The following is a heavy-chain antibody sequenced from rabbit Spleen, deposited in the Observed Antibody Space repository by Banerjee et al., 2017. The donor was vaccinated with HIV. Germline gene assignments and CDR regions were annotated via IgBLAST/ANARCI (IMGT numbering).Heavy chain of an antibody. D-gene: IGHD4-1*01. Sequence: ESGGGLVKPGASLTLTCKASGIDFSRGYDMCWVRLAPGKGLEWIGCVFTGNVKTYYASWAKGRFTISKTSSTTVTLQMTSLTVADTATYFCARDRGSGWGDAFDPWGPGTLVTVS. CDR2: VFTGNVKT. CDR1: GIDFSRGYD. J-gene: IGHJ2*01. V-gene: IGHV1S40*01. CDR3: ARDRGSGWGDAFDP.